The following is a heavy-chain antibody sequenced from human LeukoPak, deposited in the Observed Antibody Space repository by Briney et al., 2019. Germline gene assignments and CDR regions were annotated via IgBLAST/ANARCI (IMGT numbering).Heavy chain of an antibody. CDR2: IIPIFGTA. D-gene: IGHD2-15*01. V-gene: IGHV1-69*13. CDR3: ATPITNLVGYGMDV. CDR1: GGTFSSYA. Sequence: SVKVSCKASGGTFSSYAISWVRQAPGQGLEWTGGIIPIFGTANYAQKFQGRVTITADESTSTAYMELSSLRSEDTAVYYCATPITNLVGYGMDVWGQGTTVTVSS. J-gene: IGHJ6*02.